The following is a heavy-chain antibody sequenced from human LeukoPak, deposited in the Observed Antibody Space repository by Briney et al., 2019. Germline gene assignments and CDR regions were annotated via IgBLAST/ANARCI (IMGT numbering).Heavy chain of an antibody. V-gene: IGHV4-59*01. D-gene: IGHD2-2*01. CDR2: NSNSGST. Sequence: SETLSLTCTVSGGSISSYFWSWIRQPPGKGLEWIGYNSNSGSTNYNPSLKSRVTISIDTSKNQFSLKLSSVTAADTAVYYCAREGSVVVPAATGVDYWGQGTLVTVSS. J-gene: IGHJ4*02. CDR3: AREGSVVVPAATGVDY. CDR1: GGSISSYF.